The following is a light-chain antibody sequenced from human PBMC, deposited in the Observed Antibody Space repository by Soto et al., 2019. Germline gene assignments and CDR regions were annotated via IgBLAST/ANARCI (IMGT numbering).Light chain of an antibody. CDR2: DAS. CDR3: QQYGSSSRT. J-gene: IGKJ1*01. V-gene: IGKV3-15*01. Sequence: EIVLTQSPAILSVSPGERATLSCRASQSISRSLAWYQQKPGQAPRLLISDASTRATGIPARFSGSGSGTDFTLTISSLEPEDFAVYYCQQYGSSSRTFGQGTKVDI. CDR1: QSISRS.